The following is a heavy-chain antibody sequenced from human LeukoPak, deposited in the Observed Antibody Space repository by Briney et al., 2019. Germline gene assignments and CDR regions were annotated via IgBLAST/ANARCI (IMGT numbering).Heavy chain of an antibody. D-gene: IGHD3-9*01. CDR1: GVCISGYY. CDR2: IYYSGST. V-gene: IGHV4-59*01. Sequence: SQTLSLTCTVSGVCISGYYWSWIRQPPERGLEWIGYIYYSGSTNYNPSLKSRVTISVYTCKNQFSLKLSAVTAADTAVYYCARDRRLRYLVWGISCLDPWGQGTLVTVSS. CDR3: ARDRRLRYLVWGISCLDP. J-gene: IGHJ5*02.